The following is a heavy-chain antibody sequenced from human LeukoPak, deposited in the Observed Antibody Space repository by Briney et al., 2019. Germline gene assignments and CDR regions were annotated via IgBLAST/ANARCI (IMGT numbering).Heavy chain of an antibody. V-gene: IGHV3-23*01. D-gene: IGHD6-19*01. CDR1: GFTFSSYA. CDR2: ISGSGGST. Sequence: GGSLRLSCAASGFTFSSYAMSWVRQAPEKGLEWVSAISGSGGSTYYADSVKGRFTISRDNSKNTLYLQMSSLRAEDTAVYYCAKGGDSSGWYGSYWGQGTLVTVSS. J-gene: IGHJ4*02. CDR3: AKGGDSSGWYGSY.